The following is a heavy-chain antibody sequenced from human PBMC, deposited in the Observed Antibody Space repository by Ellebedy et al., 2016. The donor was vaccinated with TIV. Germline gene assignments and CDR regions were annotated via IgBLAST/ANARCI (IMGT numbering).Heavy chain of an antibody. CDR1: GFTFSYYY. Sequence: GESLKISXAASGFTFSYYYMTWIRQAPGKGLEWVSYISSSGITIYYADSVKGRFTISRDNSKNTLYLQMNSLRAEDTAIYYCAKAYQSGSSLRVYCAMDVWGQGTTVAVSS. D-gene: IGHD2-2*01. CDR3: AKAYQSGSSLRVYCAMDV. J-gene: IGHJ6*02. CDR2: ISSSGITI. V-gene: IGHV3-11*01.